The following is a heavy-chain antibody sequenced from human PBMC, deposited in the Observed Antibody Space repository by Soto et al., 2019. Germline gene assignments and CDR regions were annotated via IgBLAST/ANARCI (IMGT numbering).Heavy chain of an antibody. J-gene: IGHJ4*02. CDR1: GFTFSTYA. Sequence: EVQLLESGGGLVQPGGSLRLSCAASGFTFSTYAMSWVRQAPGKGLEWVSLISGGGGSTYYEDSVKGRFTFSRDNSKNTLFLQMNSLRPEDTAGYFCATDGTFLDYWCQGTLVTVSS. CDR2: ISGGGGST. V-gene: IGHV3-23*01. D-gene: IGHD1-26*01. CDR3: ATDGTFLDY.